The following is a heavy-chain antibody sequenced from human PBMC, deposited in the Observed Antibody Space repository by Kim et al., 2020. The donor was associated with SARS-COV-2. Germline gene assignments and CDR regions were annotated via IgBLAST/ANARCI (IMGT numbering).Heavy chain of an antibody. CDR3: AKDHGDFDY. Sequence: GGSLRLSCAASGFTFSSYGMHWVRQAPGKGLEWVAVISYDGSNKYYADSVKGRFTISRDNSKNTLYLQMNSLRAEDTAVYYCAKDHGDFDYWGQGTLVT. CDR2: ISYDGSNK. J-gene: IGHJ4*02. V-gene: IGHV3-30*18. CDR1: GFTFSSYG. D-gene: IGHD3-16*01.